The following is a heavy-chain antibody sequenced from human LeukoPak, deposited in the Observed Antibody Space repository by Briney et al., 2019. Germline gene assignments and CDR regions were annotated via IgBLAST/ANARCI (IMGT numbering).Heavy chain of an antibody. CDR1: GFTFSSYW. V-gene: IGHV3-74*01. D-gene: IGHD2-21*02. J-gene: IGHJ3*02. CDR3: ARDLLKILAYCGGDCYSLGDAFDI. Sequence: GGSLRLSCAASGFTFSSYWMHWVRQAPGKGLVWVSRINSDGSSTSYADSVKGRFTISRDNAKNTLYLQMNSLRAEDTAVYYCARDLLKILAYCGGDCYSLGDAFDIWGQGTMVTVSP. CDR2: INSDGSST.